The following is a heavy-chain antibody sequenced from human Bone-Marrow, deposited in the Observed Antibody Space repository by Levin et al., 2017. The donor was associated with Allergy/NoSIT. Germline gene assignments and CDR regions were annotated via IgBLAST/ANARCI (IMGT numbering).Heavy chain of an antibody. Sequence: SQTLSLTCTVSGGSISSYYWSWIRQPPGKGLEWIGYIYYSGSTNYNPSLKSRVTISVDTSKNQFSLKLSSVTAADTAVYYCARGTYYDFWSGYYTHFDYWGQGTLVTVSS. CDR1: GGSISSYY. V-gene: IGHV4-59*01. J-gene: IGHJ4*02. CDR2: IYYSGST. CDR3: ARGTYYDFWSGYYTHFDY. D-gene: IGHD3-3*01.